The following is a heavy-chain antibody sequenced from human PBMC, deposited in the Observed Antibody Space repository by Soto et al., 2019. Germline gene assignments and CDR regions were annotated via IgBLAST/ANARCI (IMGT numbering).Heavy chain of an antibody. V-gene: IGHV4-38-2*02. CDR2: IYHSGST. Sequence: PSETLSLTCAVSGYSISSGYYWGWIRQPPGKGLEWIGSIYHSGSTYYNPSLKSRVTISVDTSKNQFSLKLSSVTAADKAVYYCARDGVSGSYYVVNYYYYGMDVWGQGTTVT. J-gene: IGHJ6*02. CDR1: GYSISSGYY. D-gene: IGHD1-26*01. CDR3: ARDGVSGSYYVVNYYYYGMDV.